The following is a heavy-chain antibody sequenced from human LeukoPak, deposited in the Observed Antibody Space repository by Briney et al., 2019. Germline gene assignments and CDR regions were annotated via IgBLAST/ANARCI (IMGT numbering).Heavy chain of an antibody. D-gene: IGHD1-26*01. Sequence: GGSLRLSCAACGFTLSKYWMQWVRDAPGKGVVRVSRINSDGRRIIYADSEKGRFIMSRDNEKNTLYLEMNSLRVVDTAVYSCARGGSPPEALGDALNIWGQGTMVTVSS. V-gene: IGHV3-74*01. CDR1: GFTLSKYW. CDR2: INSDGRRI. J-gene: IGHJ3*02. CDR3: ARGGSPPEALGDALNI.